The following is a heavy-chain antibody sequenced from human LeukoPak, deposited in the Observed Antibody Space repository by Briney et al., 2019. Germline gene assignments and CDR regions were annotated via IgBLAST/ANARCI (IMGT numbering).Heavy chain of an antibody. Sequence: PSVTLSLTCTVSDDSIGNYYWSWIRQSPGKGLEWIGYIYFSGSTNYNPSLKRRVTMSVVTSKNQFSLRLTSVTAADTATYYCARVGGSNFYNYGMDVWGQGTTVIVYS. CDR1: DDSIGNYY. D-gene: IGHD4-11*01. CDR3: ARVGGSNFYNYGMDV. CDR2: IYFSGST. V-gene: IGHV4-59*01. J-gene: IGHJ6*02.